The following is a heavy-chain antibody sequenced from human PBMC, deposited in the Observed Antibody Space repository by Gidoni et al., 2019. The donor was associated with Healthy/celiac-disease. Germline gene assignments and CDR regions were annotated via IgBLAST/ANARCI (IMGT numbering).Heavy chain of an antibody. D-gene: IGHD2-8*01. CDR2: RSYDGSNK. CDR3: AREGPLGYCTNGVCGGFDY. V-gene: IGHV3-30-3*01. J-gene: IGHJ4*02. CDR1: GFTFSRYA. Sequence: QVQLVESGGGVVQPGRSLRLSCAASGFTFSRYALHWVRQAPGKGLEWVAVRSYDGSNKSYAASVKGRFTISRDNSKNTLYLQMNSLRAEDTAVYYCAREGPLGYCTNGVCGGFDYWGQGTLVTVSS.